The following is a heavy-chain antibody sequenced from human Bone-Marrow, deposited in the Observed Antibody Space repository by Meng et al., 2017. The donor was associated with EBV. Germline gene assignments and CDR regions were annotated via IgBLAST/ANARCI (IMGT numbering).Heavy chain of an antibody. V-gene: IGHV3-23*01. CDR3: ASWLLAHFDY. CDR2: LSNSGGNS. D-gene: IGHD3-22*01. Sequence: EVQLFESGGGLVQPGGFLRRSCATSGLTFSEYAMNWVRQAPGKGLEWVSTLSNSGGNSHYADSAKGRFTISRDNSKNTLYLQMNSLRAEDTAIYYCASWLLAHFDYWGQGTLVTVSS. CDR1: GLTFSEYA. J-gene: IGHJ4*02.